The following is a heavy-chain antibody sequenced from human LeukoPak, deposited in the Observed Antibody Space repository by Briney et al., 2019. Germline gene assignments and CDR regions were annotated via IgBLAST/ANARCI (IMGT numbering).Heavy chain of an antibody. CDR1: GFTFGSYV. Sequence: AGGSLRLSCAASGFTFGSYVMNWVRQAPGKGLEWVSGISDSGGGTYYADSVKGRFTISRDNSKNTLYLQMNSLRAEDTAVYYCAKLPGRAADYWGQGTLVTVSS. CDR3: AKLPGRAADY. CDR2: ISDSGGGT. V-gene: IGHV3-23*01. J-gene: IGHJ4*02.